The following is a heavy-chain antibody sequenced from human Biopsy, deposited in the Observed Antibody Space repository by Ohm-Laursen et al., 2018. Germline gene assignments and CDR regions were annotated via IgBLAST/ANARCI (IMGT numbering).Heavy chain of an antibody. J-gene: IGHJ4*02. V-gene: IGHV1-2*02. CDR3: ARASMIRGVMDVDY. CDR2: INPNGGDT. CDR1: GYNFNAYY. D-gene: IGHD3-10*01. Sequence: GSSVKVSCKASGYNFNAYYMQWVRQAPGQGLEWMGWINPNGGDTNYAQKFQGRVTMTTDTSVSTAYMELSRLTFDDTAVYYCARASMIRGVMDVDYWGQGTLVIVSS.